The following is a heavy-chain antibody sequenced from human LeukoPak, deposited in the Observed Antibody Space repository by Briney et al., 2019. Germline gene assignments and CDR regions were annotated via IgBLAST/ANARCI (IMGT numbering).Heavy chain of an antibody. Sequence: SDTLSLTCTVSGGSISSYDWSWIRQPPGQGLEWIGYIYDSGSTNYNPSLKSRVTITVDTSKNQFSLKLSSVAAADTAVYYCARSRTCPYYYYMDVWGKGTTVTVSS. V-gene: IGHV4-59*07. J-gene: IGHJ6*03. D-gene: IGHD3-16*01. CDR1: GGSISSYD. CDR2: IYDSGST. CDR3: ARSRTCPYYYYMDV.